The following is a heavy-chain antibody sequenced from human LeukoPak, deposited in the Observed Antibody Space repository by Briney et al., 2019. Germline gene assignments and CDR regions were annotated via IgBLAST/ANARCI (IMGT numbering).Heavy chain of an antibody. CDR3: ARARVRRWFDP. CDR2: INHSGST. J-gene: IGHJ5*02. D-gene: IGHD1-1*01. V-gene: IGHV4-34*01. CDR1: GGSLSGYY. Sequence: SETLSLTCAVYGGSLSGYYWSWIRQPPGKGLEWIGEINHSGSTNYNPSLKSRVTISVDTPKNQFSLKLSSVTAADTAVYYCARARVRRWFDPWGQGTLVTVSS.